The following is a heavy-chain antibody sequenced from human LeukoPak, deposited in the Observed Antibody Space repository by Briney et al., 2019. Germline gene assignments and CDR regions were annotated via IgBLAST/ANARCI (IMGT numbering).Heavy chain of an antibody. D-gene: IGHD3-9*01. J-gene: IGHJ5*01. CDR3: VRDWDHFDFDS. Sequence: PGGSLRLSCAVSGFTFGDYWMTWVRQAPGKGLVWVSRIKGDGSHTIYADSVKGRFTISRDNAKNTLYLQMKSLRAEDTAVYYCVRDWDHFDFDSWGLGTLVTVSS. CDR2: IKGDGSHT. V-gene: IGHV3-74*01. CDR1: GFTFGDYW.